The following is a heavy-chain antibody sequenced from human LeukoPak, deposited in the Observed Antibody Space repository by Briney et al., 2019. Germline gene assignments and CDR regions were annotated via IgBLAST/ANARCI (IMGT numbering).Heavy chain of an antibody. J-gene: IGHJ3*02. CDR2: IIPMFRTP. D-gene: IGHD2-2*01. V-gene: IGHV1-69*05. CDR3: ASGDYCSNTSCYNGAFDI. Sequence: SVKVSCKASGGTFSSYAINWVRQAPGQGLEWMGGIIPMFRTPKYAQKFQGRVTITTDEFTSTEYMELSSLGPEDTAVYYCASGDYCSNTSCYNGAFDIWGQGTMVTISS. CDR1: GGTFSSYA.